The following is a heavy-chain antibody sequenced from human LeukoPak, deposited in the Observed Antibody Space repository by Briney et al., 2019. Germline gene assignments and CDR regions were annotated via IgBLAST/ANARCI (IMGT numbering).Heavy chain of an antibody. CDR3: AKDGDCSGGSCYDY. CDR2: IIPIFGTA. Sequence: ASVKVSCKASGGTFSSYAISWVRQAPGQGLEWMGGIIPIFGTANYAQKFQGRVTITADESTSTAYMELSSLGSEDTAVYYCAKDGDCSGGSCYDYWGQGTLVTVSS. D-gene: IGHD2-15*01. CDR1: GGTFSSYA. V-gene: IGHV1-69*13. J-gene: IGHJ4*02.